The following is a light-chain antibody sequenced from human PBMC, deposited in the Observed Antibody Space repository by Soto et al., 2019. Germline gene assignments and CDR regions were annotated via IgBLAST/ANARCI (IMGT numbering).Light chain of an antibody. CDR3: QQYNNWPRT. CDR2: GES. CDR1: QSVSSN. Sequence: EIVMTQSPATLSVSPGERATLSCRASQSVSSNLAWYQQKPGQAPRLLIYGESTRATGIPARFSGSGSGTEFTFTISSLQSEDFALYYCQQYNNWPRTFGQGTKVEIK. J-gene: IGKJ1*01. V-gene: IGKV3-15*01.